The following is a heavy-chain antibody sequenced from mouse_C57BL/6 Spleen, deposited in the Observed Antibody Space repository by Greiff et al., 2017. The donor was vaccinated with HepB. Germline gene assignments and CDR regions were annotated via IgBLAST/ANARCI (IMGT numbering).Heavy chain of an antibody. CDR3: AREGNSYAMDY. J-gene: IGHJ4*01. CDR1: GYSFTSYY. Sequence: QVQLKQSGPELVKPGASVKISCKASGYSFTSYYIHWVKQRPGQGLEWIGWIYPGSGNTKYNEKFKGKATLTADTSSSTAYMQLSSLTSEDSAVYYCAREGNSYAMDYWGQGTSVTVSS. D-gene: IGHD2-1*01. V-gene: IGHV1-66*01. CDR2: IYPGSGNT.